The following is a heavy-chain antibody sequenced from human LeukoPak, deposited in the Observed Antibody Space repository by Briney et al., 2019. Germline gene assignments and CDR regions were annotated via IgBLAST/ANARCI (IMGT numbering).Heavy chain of an antibody. CDR1: GGSISSSSYY. Sequence: SETLSLTCTVSGGSISSSSYYWGWIRQPPGKGLEWIGSIYYSGSTYYNPSLKSRVTISVDTSKNQFSLKLNSVTAADTAVYYCARDLILAEDYYYYYMDVWGKGTTVTVSS. V-gene: IGHV4-39*07. D-gene: IGHD2/OR15-2a*01. CDR3: ARDLILAEDYYYYYMDV. J-gene: IGHJ6*03. CDR2: IYYSGST.